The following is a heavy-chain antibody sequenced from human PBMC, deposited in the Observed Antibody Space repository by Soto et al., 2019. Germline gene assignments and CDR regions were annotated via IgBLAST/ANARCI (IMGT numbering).Heavy chain of an antibody. Sequence: QVQLVESGGGVVQPGRSLRLSCAASGFTFSSYGMHWVREAPGKGLEWVAVIWYDGSNKYYADSVKGRFTISRDNSKNTLYLKMNGLRAEDTAVYYCARDRKDGDYVYSDSWGQGTLVTVSS. V-gene: IGHV3-33*01. CDR3: ARDRKDGDYVYSDS. CDR1: GFTFSSYG. D-gene: IGHD4-17*01. J-gene: IGHJ4*02. CDR2: IWYDGSNK.